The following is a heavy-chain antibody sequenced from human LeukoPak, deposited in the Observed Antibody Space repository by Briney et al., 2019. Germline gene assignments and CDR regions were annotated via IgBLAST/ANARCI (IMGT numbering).Heavy chain of an antibody. V-gene: IGHV1-18*01. J-gene: IGHJ4*02. CDR3: ARVGELEFSFDY. Sequence: ASVKVSCRASGYTFTSYGISWVRQAPGQGLEWMGWISAYNGNTNYAQKLQGRVTKTTDTSTSTAYMELRSLRSDDTAVYYCARVGELEFSFDYWGQGTLVTVSS. D-gene: IGHD1-26*01. CDR2: ISAYNGNT. CDR1: GYTFTSYG.